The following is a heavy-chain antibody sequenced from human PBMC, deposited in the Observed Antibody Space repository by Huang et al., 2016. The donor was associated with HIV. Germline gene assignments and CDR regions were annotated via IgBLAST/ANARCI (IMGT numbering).Heavy chain of an antibody. CDR1: GFTFSSFG. CDR3: ARDFSLAQPFDY. Sequence: QVQLVESGGGVVQPGRSLRLSCAASGFTFSSFGLHWVRLAPGKGLEWVEHISYDGTNKYYADSVKGRFTISRDNSKNTLYLQINSLRTEDTAVYYCARDFSLAQPFDYWGQGTLVTVSS. CDR2: ISYDGTNK. V-gene: IGHV3-30-3*01. J-gene: IGHJ4*02.